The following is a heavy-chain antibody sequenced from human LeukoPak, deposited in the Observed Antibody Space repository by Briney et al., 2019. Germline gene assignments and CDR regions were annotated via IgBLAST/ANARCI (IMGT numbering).Heavy chain of an antibody. CDR2: IRSSGSTI. Sequence: GGSLRLSCAAPGFTSSSYELNWVRRAQGRGWGGVSYIRSSGSTIYYADSVKGRFTISRDNSKNTLYLQMNSLRAEDTAVYYCARGGLVPAAARVIGFDIWGQGTMVTVSS. D-gene: IGHD2-2*01. CDR3: ARGGLVPAAARVIGFDI. V-gene: IGHV3-48*03. J-gene: IGHJ3*02. CDR1: GFTSSSYE.